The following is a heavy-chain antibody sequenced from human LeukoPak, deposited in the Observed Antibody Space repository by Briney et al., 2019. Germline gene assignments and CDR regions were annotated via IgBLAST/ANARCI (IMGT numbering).Heavy chain of an antibody. CDR3: AKSYDFWCGYHDS. D-gene: IGHD3-3*01. Sequence: SETLSLTCTVSGGSIRSHSWNWIRQPPGKGLEWIGNIHYSGSTNYNPSLKSRVTISVDTSKNQFSLKVSSVTAADTAVYYCAKSYDFWCGYHDSWGQGTRVTVSS. CDR2: IHYSGST. V-gene: IGHV4-59*11. CDR1: GGSIRSHS. J-gene: IGHJ4*02.